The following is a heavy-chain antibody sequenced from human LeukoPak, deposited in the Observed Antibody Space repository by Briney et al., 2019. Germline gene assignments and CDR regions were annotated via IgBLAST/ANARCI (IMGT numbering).Heavy chain of an antibody. CDR1: GGSISSSNW. Sequence: PSETLSLTCAVSGGSISSSNWWSWVRQPPGKGLEWIGEIYHSGSTNYNPSLKSRVTISVDKSKNQFSLKLNSVTAADTAVYYCAGERDPAGGFDIWGQGTMVTVSS. D-gene: IGHD2-8*02. CDR3: AGERDPAGGFDI. J-gene: IGHJ3*02. V-gene: IGHV4-4*02. CDR2: IYHSGST.